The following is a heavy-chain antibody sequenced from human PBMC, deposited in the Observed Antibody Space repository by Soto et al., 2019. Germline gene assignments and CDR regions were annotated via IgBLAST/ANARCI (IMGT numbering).Heavy chain of an antibody. CDR1: GGSISSSSYY. CDR2: IYYSGST. D-gene: IGHD3-10*01. J-gene: IGHJ4*02. V-gene: IGHV4-39*01. CDR3: ASHGVSGSNHLRY. Sequence: WETLSLTCTVSGGSISSSSYYWGWIRQPPGKGLEWIGSIYYSGSTYYNPSLKSRVTISVDTSKNQFSLKLSSVTAADTAVYYCASHGVSGSNHLRYWGQGTLVTVSS.